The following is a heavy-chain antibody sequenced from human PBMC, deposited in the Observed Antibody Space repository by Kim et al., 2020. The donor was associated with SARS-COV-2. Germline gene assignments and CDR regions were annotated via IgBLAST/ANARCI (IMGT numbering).Heavy chain of an antibody. V-gene: IGHV4-39*01. CDR2: IYYSGST. J-gene: IGHJ5*02. CDR1: GGSISSSSYY. CDR3: ARSTYYDFWSGRIVHEYNWFDP. Sequence: SETLSLTCTVSGGSISSSSYYWGWIRQPPGKGLEWIGSIYYSGSTYYNPSLKSRVTISVDTSKNQFSLKLSSVTAADTAVYYCARSTYYDFWSGRIVHEYNWFDPWGQGTLVTVSS. D-gene: IGHD3-3*01.